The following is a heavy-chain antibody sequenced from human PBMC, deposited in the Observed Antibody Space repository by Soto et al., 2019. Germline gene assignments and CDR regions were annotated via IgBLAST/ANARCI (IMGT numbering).Heavy chain of an antibody. D-gene: IGHD6-25*01. Sequence: QVQLVESGGGVVQPGRSLRLSCAASGFTFSSYAMHWVRQAPGKGLEWVAVISYDGSNKYYADSVKGRITSSRDNSKNTLYLQMNSLRAEDTAVYFCARDGRSGYSGGIYYFDYWGQGTLVTVSS. CDR3: ARDGRSGYSGGIYYFDY. J-gene: IGHJ4*02. CDR2: ISYDGSNK. V-gene: IGHV3-30-3*01. CDR1: GFTFSSYA.